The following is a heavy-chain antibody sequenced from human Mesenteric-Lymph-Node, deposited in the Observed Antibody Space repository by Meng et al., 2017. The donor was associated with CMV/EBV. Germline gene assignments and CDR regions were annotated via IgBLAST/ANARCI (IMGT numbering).Heavy chain of an antibody. J-gene: IGHJ4*02. Sequence: GESLKISCAASGFTFSSYSMSWIRQAPGKGLEWVSYISNSDNSIYYTDSLKGRFTISRDNAKNSLFLQMDNLRAEDTAVYYCARSYNFAFDYWGQEILVTVSS. CDR3: ARSYNFAFDY. CDR2: ISNSDNSI. CDR1: GFTFSSYS. D-gene: IGHD1-1*01. V-gene: IGHV3-48*04.